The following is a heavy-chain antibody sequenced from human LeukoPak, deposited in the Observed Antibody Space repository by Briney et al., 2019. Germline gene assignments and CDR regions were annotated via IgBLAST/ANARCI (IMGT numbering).Heavy chain of an antibody. V-gene: IGHV3-30*02. D-gene: IGHD6-19*01. Sequence: GGSLRLSCAASGFTFRSYGMHWVRQAPGKGLEGGAFIRYDGSNKYYADSVKGRFTISRDNSKNTLYLQMNSLRAEDTAVYYCAKDRIAVAGYYFDYWGQGTLVTVSS. CDR2: IRYDGSNK. J-gene: IGHJ4*02. CDR3: AKDRIAVAGYYFDY. CDR1: GFTFRSYG.